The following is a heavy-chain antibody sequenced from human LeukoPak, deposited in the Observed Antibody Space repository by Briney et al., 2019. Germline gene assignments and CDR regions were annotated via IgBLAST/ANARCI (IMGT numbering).Heavy chain of an antibody. J-gene: IGHJ4*02. D-gene: IGHD3-9*01. V-gene: IGHV1-69*13. CDR3: ATYDILTGFDY. Sequence: ASVKVSCKASGGTFSDHIIFWVRQAPGQGREWMGGISPLLGASNHTQKFQDRVRITADESASTAYMELSNMRSADTAVYYCATYDILTGFDYWGQGTLVTVSS. CDR2: ISPLLGAS. CDR1: GGTFSDHI.